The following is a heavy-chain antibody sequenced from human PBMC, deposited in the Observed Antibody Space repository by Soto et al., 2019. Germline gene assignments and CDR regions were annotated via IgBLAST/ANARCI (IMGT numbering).Heavy chain of an antibody. Sequence: SLRLSCAASGFTFSSYAMSWVRQAPGKGLEWVSAISGSGGSTYYADSVKGRFTISRDNSKNTLYLQMNSLRAEDTAVYYCAKRQYQLLSYDYGMDVWGQGTTVTVSS. CDR2: ISGSGGST. J-gene: IGHJ6*02. D-gene: IGHD2-2*01. CDR1: GFTFSSYA. V-gene: IGHV3-23*01. CDR3: AKRQYQLLSYDYGMDV.